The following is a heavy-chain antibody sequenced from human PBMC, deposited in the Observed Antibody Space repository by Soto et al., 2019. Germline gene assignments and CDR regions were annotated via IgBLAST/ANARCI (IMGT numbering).Heavy chain of an antibody. CDR2: VNGGNGNT. CDR3: ARGKGMEENYYYHGMDV. CDR1: GYSFTTYA. V-gene: IGHV1-3*01. J-gene: IGHJ6*02. D-gene: IGHD1-1*01. Sequence: QVPVVQSGAEVKKPGASVKISCKASGYSFTTYAMHWVRQAPGQRLEWMAWVNGGNGNTKYSQKFQDRVTITRDTCANIAYMELSSLRSEDSAVYYCARGKGMEENYYYHGMDVWGQGSTVSVSS.